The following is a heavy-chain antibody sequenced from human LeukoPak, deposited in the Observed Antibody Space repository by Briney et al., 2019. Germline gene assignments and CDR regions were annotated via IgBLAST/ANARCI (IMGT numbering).Heavy chain of an antibody. CDR2: ISSSGSTI. J-gene: IGHJ6*03. V-gene: IGHV3-11*01. CDR1: GFTFSDYY. CDR3: ARDLRYYYYMDV. Sequence: GGSLRLSCAASGFTFSDYYMSWIRQAPGKGLGWVSYISSSGSTIYYADSVKGRFTISRDNAKNSLYLQMNSLRAEDTAVYYCARDLRYYYYMDVWGKGTTVTVSS.